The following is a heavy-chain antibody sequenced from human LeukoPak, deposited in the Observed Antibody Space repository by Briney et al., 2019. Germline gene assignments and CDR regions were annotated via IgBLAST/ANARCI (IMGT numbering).Heavy chain of an antibody. CDR1: GGSISSGDYY. D-gene: IGHD3-3*01. Sequence: SETLSLTCTVSGGSISSGDYYWSWIRQPPGKGLEWIGYIYYSGSTYYNPSLKSRVTISVDTSKNQFSLKLSSVTAADTAVYYCARGGGVVIYANPNWFDPWGQGTQVTVSS. CDR3: ARGGGVVIYANPNWFDP. V-gene: IGHV4-30-4*08. J-gene: IGHJ5*02. CDR2: IYYSGST.